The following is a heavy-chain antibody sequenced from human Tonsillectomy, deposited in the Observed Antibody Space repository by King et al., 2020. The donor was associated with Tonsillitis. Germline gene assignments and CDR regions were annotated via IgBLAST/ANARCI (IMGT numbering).Heavy chain of an antibody. CDR3: ARDTGARYFDY. Sequence: QLQESGPGLVKPSQTLSLTCTVSGGSISSNSYYWSWIRQPAGKGLEWIGRIYPSGSTNYNPSLKNRVTISVDTSKNQFSLRLSSVTAADTAIYYCARDTGARYFDYWGQGTLVTVSS. CDR2: IYPSGST. V-gene: IGHV4-61*02. J-gene: IGHJ4*02. D-gene: IGHD1-26*01. CDR1: GGSISSNSYY.